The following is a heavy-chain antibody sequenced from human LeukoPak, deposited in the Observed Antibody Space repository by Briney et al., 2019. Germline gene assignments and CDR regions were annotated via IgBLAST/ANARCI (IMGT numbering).Heavy chain of an antibody. CDR1: GFTFSSYA. D-gene: IGHD3-16*01. Sequence: GGSLRLSCAASGFTFSSYAMHWVRQAPGKGLEWVAVISYDGSNKYYADSVKGRFTISRDNSKNTLYLQMNGLRAEDTAVYYCARDMGAYYYYGMDVWGQGTTVTVSS. J-gene: IGHJ6*02. V-gene: IGHV3-30-3*01. CDR3: ARDMGAYYYYGMDV. CDR2: ISYDGSNK.